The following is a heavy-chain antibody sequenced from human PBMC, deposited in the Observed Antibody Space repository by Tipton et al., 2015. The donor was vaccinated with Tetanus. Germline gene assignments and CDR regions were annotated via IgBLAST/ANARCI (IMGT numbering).Heavy chain of an antibody. CDR2: IHFGGDT. CDR1: GASISNNFFY. Sequence: LSCTVSGASISNNFFYWGWIRQSPGRGLEWIGTIHFGGDTAYNPSLRSRVTISVDTSRNHVSPKMTSVTAADTALYYCSSGSGTAISEDWGQGTLVTVSS. D-gene: IGHD1-7*01. J-gene: IGHJ4*02. V-gene: IGHV4-39*02. CDR3: SSGSGTAISED.